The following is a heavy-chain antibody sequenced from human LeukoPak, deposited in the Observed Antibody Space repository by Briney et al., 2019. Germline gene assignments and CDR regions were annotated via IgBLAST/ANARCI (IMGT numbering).Heavy chain of an antibody. Sequence: ASVKVSRKASGGTFSSYAISWVRQAPGQGLEWMGGIIPIFGTANYAQKFQGRVTITADESTSTAYMELSSLRSEDTAVYYCARGITIFVVVMISAFDIWGQGTMVTVSS. CDR2: IIPIFGTA. CDR1: GGTFSSYA. J-gene: IGHJ3*02. CDR3: ARGITIFVVVMISAFDI. D-gene: IGHD3-3*01. V-gene: IGHV1-69*13.